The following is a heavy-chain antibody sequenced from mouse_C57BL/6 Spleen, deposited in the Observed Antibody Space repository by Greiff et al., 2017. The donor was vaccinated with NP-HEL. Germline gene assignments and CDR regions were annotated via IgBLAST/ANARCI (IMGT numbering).Heavy chain of an antibody. D-gene: IGHD1-1*01. CDR2: IDPETGGT. V-gene: IGHV1-15*01. J-gene: IGHJ2*01. CDR3: TSYGSPDY. CDR1: GYTFTDYE. Sequence: VKLQQSGAELVRPGASVTLSCKASGYTFTDYEMHWVKQTPVHGLEWIGAIDPETGGTAYNQKFKGKAILTADKSSSTAYMELRSLTSEDSAVYYCTSYGSPDYWGQGTTLTVSS.